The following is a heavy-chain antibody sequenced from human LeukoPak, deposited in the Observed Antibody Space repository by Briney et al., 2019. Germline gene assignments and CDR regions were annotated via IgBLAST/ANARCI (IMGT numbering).Heavy chain of an antibody. CDR1: GGSISSGGYS. CDR3: AREARITIFGVVTDAFDI. J-gene: IGHJ3*02. Sequence: SQTLSLTCAVSGGSISSGGYSWSWIRQPPGKGLEWIGYIYHSGSTYYNPSLKSRVTISVDTSNNQFSLKLTSLTAADTAVYYCAREARITIFGVVTDAFDIWGQGTMVTVSS. CDR2: IYHSGST. V-gene: IGHV4-30-2*01. D-gene: IGHD3-3*01.